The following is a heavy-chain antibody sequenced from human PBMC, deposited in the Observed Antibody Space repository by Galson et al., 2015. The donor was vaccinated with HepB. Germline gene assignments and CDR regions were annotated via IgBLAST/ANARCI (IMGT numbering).Heavy chain of an antibody. J-gene: IGHJ4*02. V-gene: IGHV3-13*01. CDR1: GFTFSSYD. D-gene: IGHD6-19*01. CDR2: IGTAGDT. Sequence: SLRLSCAASGFTFSSYDMHWVRQATGKGLEWVSAIGTAGDTYYPGSMKGRFTISRENAKNSLYLQMNSLRAGDTAVYYCARGGGAYSSGWYYFDYWGQGTLVTVSS. CDR3: ARGGGAYSSGWYYFDY.